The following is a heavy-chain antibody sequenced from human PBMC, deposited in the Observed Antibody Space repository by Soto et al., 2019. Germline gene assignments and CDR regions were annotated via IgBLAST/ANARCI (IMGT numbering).Heavy chain of an antibody. Sequence: GGSLRLSCAASGFTFSSYAMSWVRQAPGKGLEWVSAISSSGDSTDYADSVTGRFTISRDNSKNTLYLQMNSLRAEDTAVYYCAKIPGGWASYNHRPFDYWGQGTLVTVSS. CDR3: AKIPGGWASYNHRPFDY. CDR2: ISSSGDST. V-gene: IGHV3-23*01. D-gene: IGHD3-10*01. J-gene: IGHJ4*02. CDR1: GFTFSSYA.